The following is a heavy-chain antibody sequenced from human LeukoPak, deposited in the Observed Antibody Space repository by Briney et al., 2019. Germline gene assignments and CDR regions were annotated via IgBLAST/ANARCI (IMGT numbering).Heavy chain of an antibody. V-gene: IGHV4-34*01. Sequence: SETLSLTCAVYGGSFSGYYWSWIRQPPGKGLEWIGEINHSGSTNYNPSLKSRVTISVDTSKNQFSLKLSSVTAADTAVYYCARHPYSGWYAGRPLGYFDYWGQGTLVTVSS. CDR2: INHSGST. CDR1: GGSFSGYY. D-gene: IGHD6-19*01. J-gene: IGHJ4*02. CDR3: ARHPYSGWYAGRPLGYFDY.